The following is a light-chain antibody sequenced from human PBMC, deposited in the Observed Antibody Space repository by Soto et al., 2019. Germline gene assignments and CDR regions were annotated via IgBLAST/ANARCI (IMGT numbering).Light chain of an antibody. CDR2: GAS. CDR1: QSVSSN. Sequence: EIVITQSPATLSVSPGERATLSCRASQSVSSNSAWYQQKPGQAPRLLIYGASTRATGIPARFSGSGSGTEFTLTISSLQSEDFAVYYCQQYNNWPRTFGQGTKVDIK. CDR3: QQYNNWPRT. J-gene: IGKJ1*01. V-gene: IGKV3-15*01.